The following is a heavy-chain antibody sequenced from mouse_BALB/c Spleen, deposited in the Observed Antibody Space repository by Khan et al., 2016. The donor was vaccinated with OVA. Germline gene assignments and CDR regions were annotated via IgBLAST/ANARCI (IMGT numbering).Heavy chain of an antibody. J-gene: IGHJ2*01. Sequence: QIQLVQSGPELKKPGETVKISCTASGYTFKDYVMNWVQQSPGEGLKWMGWMNTYTGEPTYADDFKGRFAFSLATSASTVYLQISSLKYEDTATYCCVRFDGGDWGQGTTLTVSA. CDR3: VRFDGGD. CDR1: GYTFKDYV. V-gene: IGHV9-3-1*01. CDR2: MNTYTGEP.